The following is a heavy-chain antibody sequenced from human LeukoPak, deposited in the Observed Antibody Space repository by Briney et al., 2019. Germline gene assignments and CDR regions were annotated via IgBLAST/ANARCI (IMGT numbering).Heavy chain of an antibody. V-gene: IGHV3-74*01. CDR3: ARDWVYKIDY. CDR2: ISHDGII. J-gene: IGHJ4*02. CDR1: GFTFSSYV. D-gene: IGHD5-24*01. Sequence: GGSLRPSCETAGFTFSSYVMHWVRRTPGKGLVWVSRISHDGIISYADSVKGRFTISRDNAKNTLILQMNSLRVEDTAVYYCARDWVYKIDYWGRGTLVTVSS.